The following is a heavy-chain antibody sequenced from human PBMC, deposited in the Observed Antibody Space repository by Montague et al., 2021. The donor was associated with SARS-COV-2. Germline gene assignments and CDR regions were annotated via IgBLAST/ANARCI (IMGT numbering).Heavy chain of an antibody. J-gene: IGHJ6*03. CDR1: GGSISSGSYY. D-gene: IGHD6-13*01. CDR2: IYTSGST. V-gene: IGHV4-61*02. CDR3: ASGIAATYYYYMDV. Sequence: TLSLTCTVSGGSISSGSYYWSLIRQPAGKGLEWIGRIYTSGSTNYNPSLKSRVTISVDTSKNQFSLKLSSVTAADTAVYYCASGIAATYYYYMDVWGKGTTVTVSS.